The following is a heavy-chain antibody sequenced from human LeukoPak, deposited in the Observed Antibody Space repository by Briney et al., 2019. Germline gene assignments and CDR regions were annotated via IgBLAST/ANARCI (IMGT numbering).Heavy chain of an antibody. Sequence: GGSLRLSCTASGFSFSTYAMSWVRQAPGKGLEWVSAISGSGGSTYYADSVKGRFTISRDNSKNTLYLQMNSLRAEDTAVYYCAKEGTVSGTVFDYWGQGTLVTVSS. CDR2: ISGSGGST. CDR1: GFSFSTYA. V-gene: IGHV3-23*01. CDR3: AKEGTVSGTVFDY. D-gene: IGHD1-14*01. J-gene: IGHJ4*02.